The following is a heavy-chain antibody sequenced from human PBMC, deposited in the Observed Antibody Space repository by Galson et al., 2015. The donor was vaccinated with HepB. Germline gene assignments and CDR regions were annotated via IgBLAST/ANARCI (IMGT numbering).Heavy chain of an antibody. J-gene: IGHJ4*02. CDR2: INAGSGNT. Sequence: VKVSCKASGYTFTSYAMHWVRQAPGQRLEWMGWINAGSGNTKYSQKFRGRVTITRDTSASTAYMELSSLRSEDTAVYYCARLVVRGVYFDYWGQGTLVTVSS. D-gene: IGHD3-10*01. CDR3: ARLVVRGVYFDY. CDR1: GYTFTSYA. V-gene: IGHV1-3*01.